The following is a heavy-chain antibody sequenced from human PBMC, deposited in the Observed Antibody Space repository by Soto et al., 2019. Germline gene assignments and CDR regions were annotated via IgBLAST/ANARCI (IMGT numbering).Heavy chain of an antibody. Sequence: GASVKVSCKASGGTFSSYAISWVRQAPGQGLEWMGGIIPIFGTANYAQKFQGRVTITADESTSTAYVELSSLRSEDTAVYYCARVPYYDILTGYTDYYYYYGMDVWGQGTTVTVSS. J-gene: IGHJ6*02. CDR2: IIPIFGTA. V-gene: IGHV1-69*13. D-gene: IGHD3-9*01. CDR3: ARVPYYDILTGYTDYYYYYGMDV. CDR1: GGTFSSYA.